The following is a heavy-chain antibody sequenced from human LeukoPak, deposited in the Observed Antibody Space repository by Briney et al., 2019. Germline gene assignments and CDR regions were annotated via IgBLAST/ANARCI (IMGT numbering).Heavy chain of an antibody. CDR3: ARTIVRGVISWFDP. V-gene: IGHV1-3*04. J-gene: IGHJ5*02. Sequence: ASVTVSFKSSGYTFTIYTMHWVRQAPGQRLEWMGWINTGNGNTQYSQKFQGRVTITRDTSASTAYMELSSLRSEDTAVYYCARTIVRGVISWFDPWGQGTLVTVSS. CDR2: INTGNGNT. D-gene: IGHD3-10*01. CDR1: GYTFTIYT.